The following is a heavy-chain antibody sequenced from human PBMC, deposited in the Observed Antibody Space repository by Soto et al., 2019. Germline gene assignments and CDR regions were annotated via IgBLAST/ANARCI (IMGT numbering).Heavy chain of an antibody. CDR1: GYAFSNYW. Sequence: AGESLKISCEGSGYAFSNYWINWVRQVSGKGLEWMGKIDPTDSFTNYSPSFQGHVTFSVDKSTSTAYGQWSSLEASDTAMYYCGSLVGDGYRIDYWGQGTLVTVSS. J-gene: IGHJ4*02. CDR3: GSLVGDGYRIDY. CDR2: IDPTDSFT. D-gene: IGHD2-21*01. V-gene: IGHV5-10-1*01.